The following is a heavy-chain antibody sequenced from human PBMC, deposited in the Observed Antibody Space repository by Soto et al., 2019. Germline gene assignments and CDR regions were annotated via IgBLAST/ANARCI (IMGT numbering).Heavy chain of an antibody. CDR3: ARESAKTYYYYGMDV. V-gene: IGHV3-33*01. Sequence: GGSPRLSCAACGFTFCSYGMRWVRQDPGKGLEWVAVIWYDGSNKYYADSVKGRFTISRDNSKNTLYLQMNSLRAEDTAVYYCARESAKTYYYYGMDVWGQGTTVTVSS. CDR2: IWYDGSNK. J-gene: IGHJ6*02. CDR1: GFTFCSYG.